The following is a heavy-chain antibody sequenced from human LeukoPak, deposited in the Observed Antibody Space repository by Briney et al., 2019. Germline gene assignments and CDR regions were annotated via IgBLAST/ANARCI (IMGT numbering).Heavy chain of an antibody. D-gene: IGHD2-8*02. CDR2: ITASGGNT. J-gene: IGHJ4*02. CDR1: GFNFHTYV. Sequence: GGSLRLSCAASGFNFHTYVMSWVRQAPGKGLEWVAGITASGGNTYYADSVKGRFTISRDNSKNTLYLEMNSLRAEDTAVYYCAKAGSSSGGGRHYFDAWGQGTLVTVSS. CDR3: AKAGSSSGGGRHYFDA. V-gene: IGHV3-23*01.